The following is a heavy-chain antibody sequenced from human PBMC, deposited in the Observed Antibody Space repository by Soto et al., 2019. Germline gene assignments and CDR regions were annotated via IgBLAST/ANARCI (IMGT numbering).Heavy chain of an antibody. CDR3: AKASVGATAGYDY. V-gene: IGHV4-59*01. J-gene: IGHJ4*02. D-gene: IGHD1-26*01. CDR1: GGSISSYY. CDR2: TYYSGST. Sequence: SETLSLTCTVSGGSISSYYWSWIRQPPGKGLEWIGYTYYSGSTNYNPSLKSRVTISVDTSKNQFSLKLSSVTAADTAVYYCAKASVGATAGYDYWGQGTVVTVS.